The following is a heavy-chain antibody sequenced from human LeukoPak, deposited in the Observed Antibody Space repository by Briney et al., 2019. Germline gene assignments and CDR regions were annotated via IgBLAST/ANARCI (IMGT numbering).Heavy chain of an antibody. CDR1: GFTFSSYS. CDR2: ISSGSGYI. V-gene: IGHV3-21*01. Sequence: GGSLRPSCAASGFTFSSYSMSWVRQAPGKGLEWVSSISSGSGYIYYADSVKGRFTISRDNAKNSLYLQMDSLRAEDTAVYYCARTDGGNYLGKRWSAFDIWGQGTMVTVSS. J-gene: IGHJ3*02. CDR3: ARTDGGNYLGKRWSAFDI. D-gene: IGHD4-23*01.